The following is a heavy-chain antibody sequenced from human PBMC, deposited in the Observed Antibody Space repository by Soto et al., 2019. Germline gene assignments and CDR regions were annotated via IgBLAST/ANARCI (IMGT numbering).Heavy chain of an antibody. Sequence: EVQLLESGGGLVQPGGSLRLSCAASGFTFSSYAMSWVRQAPGKGLEWVSAISGSGGSTYYADSVKGRFTISRDNSKNTLYLQMNSLRAEDTAVYYCAKVQAMVVPPFMDYYYGMDVWGQGTTVTVSS. D-gene: IGHD2-21*01. CDR3: AKVQAMVVPPFMDYYYGMDV. CDR1: GFTFSSYA. V-gene: IGHV3-23*01. J-gene: IGHJ6*02. CDR2: ISGSGGST.